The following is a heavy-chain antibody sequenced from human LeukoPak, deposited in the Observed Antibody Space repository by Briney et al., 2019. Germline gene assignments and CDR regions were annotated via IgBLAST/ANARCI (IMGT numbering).Heavy chain of an antibody. D-gene: IGHD1-26*01. CDR3: AKDHSWELLHY. J-gene: IGHJ4*02. V-gene: IGHV3-23*01. CDR2: ISGSGGST. CDR1: GFTFSSYA. Sequence: GGSLRLSCAASGFTFSSYAMSWVRQAPGKGLGWVSAISGSGGSTYYADSVKGRFAISRDNSKNTLYLQMNSLRAEDTAVYYCAKDHSWELLHYWGQGTLVTVSS.